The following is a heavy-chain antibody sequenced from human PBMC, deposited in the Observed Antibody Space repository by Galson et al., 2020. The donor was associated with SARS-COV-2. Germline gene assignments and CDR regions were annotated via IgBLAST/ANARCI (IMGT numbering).Heavy chain of an antibody. J-gene: IGHJ4*02. Sequence: GGSLRLSCAVTGFTCKDYWMSWVRQAPGKGLEWVANIKGDKSERNYVDSVKGRFSISRDNAVNSLYLQMNSLRAEDTAVYYCTREGWQGGYWGQGTRVTVSS. CDR3: TREGWQGGY. CDR1: GFTCKDYW. V-gene: IGHV3-7*01. CDR2: IKGDKSER. D-gene: IGHD6-19*01.